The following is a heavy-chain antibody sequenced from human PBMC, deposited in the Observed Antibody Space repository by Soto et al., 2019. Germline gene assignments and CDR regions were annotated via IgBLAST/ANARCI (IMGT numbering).Heavy chain of an antibody. CDR3: ARDILVATRTNWFDP. V-gene: IGHV3-33*01. Sequence: GGSLRLSCAASGFTFSSYGMHWVRQAPGKGLEWVAVIWYDGSNKYYADSVKGRFTISRDNSKNTLYLQMNSLRAEDTAVYYCARDILVATRTNWFDPWGQGTLVTVSS. CDR2: IWYDGSNK. D-gene: IGHD5-12*01. J-gene: IGHJ5*02. CDR1: GFTFSSYG.